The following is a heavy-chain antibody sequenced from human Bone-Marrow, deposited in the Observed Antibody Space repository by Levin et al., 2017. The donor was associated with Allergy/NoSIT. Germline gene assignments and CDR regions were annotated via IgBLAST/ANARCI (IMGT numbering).Heavy chain of an antibody. D-gene: IGHD1-26*01. CDR1: GGSINSDY. CDR2: VYYTGST. V-gene: IGHV4-59*01. Sequence: ASETLSLTCTVSGGSINSDYWSWIRQPPGKGLEWIGHVYYTGSTNYNPSLKSRVTISVDTSKNQYSLKLSSVTAADTAVYYCARIGATIYYALDVWGQGTTVTVSS. CDR3: ARIGATIYYALDV. J-gene: IGHJ6*02.